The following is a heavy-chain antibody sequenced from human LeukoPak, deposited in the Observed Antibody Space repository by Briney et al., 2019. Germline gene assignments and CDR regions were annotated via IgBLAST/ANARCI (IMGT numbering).Heavy chain of an antibody. Sequence: ASVKVSCKASGYTFTSFGISWVRQAPGQGLEWMGWISAYNANINYAQKLQGRVTMTTDTSTSTAYMELRSLRSDDTAVYYCARDCSTTSCLFDYWGQGTLVTVSS. V-gene: IGHV1-18*01. J-gene: IGHJ4*02. CDR3: ARDCSTTSCLFDY. CDR2: ISAYNANI. D-gene: IGHD2-2*01. CDR1: GYTFTSFG.